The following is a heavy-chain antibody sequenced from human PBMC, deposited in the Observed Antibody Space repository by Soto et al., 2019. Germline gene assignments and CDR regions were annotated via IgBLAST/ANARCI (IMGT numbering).Heavy chain of an antibody. J-gene: IGHJ4*02. CDR3: ARGLMSSSWYYFDY. CDR1: GGSISGYY. D-gene: IGHD6-13*01. Sequence: SETLSLTCTVSGGSISGYYWSWIRQPPGKGLEWIGYIYYSGSTNYNPSLKSRVTISVDTSKNQFSLKLSSVTAADTAVYYCARGLMSSSWYYFDYWGQGTLVTVSS. CDR2: IYYSGST. V-gene: IGHV4-59*01.